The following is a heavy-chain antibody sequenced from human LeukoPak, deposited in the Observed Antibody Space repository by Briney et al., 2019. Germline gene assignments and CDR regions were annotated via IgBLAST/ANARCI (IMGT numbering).Heavy chain of an antibody. V-gene: IGHV3-7*01. J-gene: IGHJ4*02. CDR1: GFTFSSYW. D-gene: IGHD1-26*01. Sequence: GGSLRLSCAASGFTFSSYWMSWVRQAPGKGLEWVANIKQDGSEKYYVDSVKGRFTISRDNAKNSLYLQMNSLRAEDTAVYYCASTLYQYSGSRFDYWGQGTLVTVSS. CDR2: IKQDGSEK. CDR3: ASTLYQYSGSRFDY.